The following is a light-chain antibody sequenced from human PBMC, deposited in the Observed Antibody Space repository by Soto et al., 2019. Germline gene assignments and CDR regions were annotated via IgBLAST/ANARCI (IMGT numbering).Light chain of an antibody. J-gene: IGKJ2*01. V-gene: IGKV1-39*01. CDR1: QRITTY. CDR3: QQTYSTPYT. CDR2: TSG. Sequence: IHMTQSPSSLSASVGDRVTITCRASQRITTYLNWYQQKPGEAPKLLISTSGTLQRGVPSRFVGSGSGTDFPLTITSLQPADFATYFCQQTYSTPYTFGQGTKLEIK.